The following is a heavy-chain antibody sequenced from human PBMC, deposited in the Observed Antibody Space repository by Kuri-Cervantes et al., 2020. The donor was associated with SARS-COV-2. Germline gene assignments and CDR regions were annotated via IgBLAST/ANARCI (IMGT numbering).Heavy chain of an antibody. J-gene: IGHJ6*02. Sequence: SVKVSCKASGGTFSSYAISWVRQAPGQGLEWMGGIIPIFGTANYAQKFQGRVTMTRNTSRSTAYMELSSLRSEDTAVYYCASSRSITIFGVVINYYHGMDVWGQGTTVTVSS. V-gene: IGHV1-69*05. CDR2: IIPIFGTA. CDR3: ASSRSITIFGVVINYYHGMDV. CDR1: GGTFSSYA. D-gene: IGHD3-3*01.